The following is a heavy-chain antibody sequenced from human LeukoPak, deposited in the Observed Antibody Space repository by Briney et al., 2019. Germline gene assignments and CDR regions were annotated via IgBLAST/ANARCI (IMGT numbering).Heavy chain of an antibody. J-gene: IGHJ3*02. V-gene: IGHV4-59*01. Sequence: SETLSLTCTVSGGSISSYYWSWIRQPPGKGLEWIGYTYYSGSTNYNPSLKSRVTISVDTSKNQFSLKLSSVTAADTAVYYCARERMTHCSSTSCYKGRAFDIWGQGTMVTVSS. CDR3: ARERMTHCSSTSCYKGRAFDI. CDR1: GGSISSYY. CDR2: TYYSGST. D-gene: IGHD2-2*02.